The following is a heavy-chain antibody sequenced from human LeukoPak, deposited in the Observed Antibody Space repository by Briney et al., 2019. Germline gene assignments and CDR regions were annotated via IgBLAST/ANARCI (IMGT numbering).Heavy chain of an antibody. CDR1: GFTFRSYW. Sequence: PGGSLRLACAASGFTFRSYWMTWVRQAPGKGLEWVAHIKQDGSEKYYVDSLKGRFTVSRDNGKNSLYLQLNSLRAEDMAVYYCARVYDYGDYWGQGTLVTVSS. V-gene: IGHV3-7*01. CDR2: IKQDGSEK. J-gene: IGHJ4*02. CDR3: ARVYDYGDY.